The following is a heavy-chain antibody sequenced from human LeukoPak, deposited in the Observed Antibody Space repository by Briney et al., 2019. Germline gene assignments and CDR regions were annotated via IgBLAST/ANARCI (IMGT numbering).Heavy chain of an antibody. D-gene: IGHD3-22*01. CDR1: GFSFDDYA. J-gene: IGHJ1*01. Sequence: GGSLRLSCAASGFSFDDYAMHWVRQAPGKGLERVLGISWNSGSIGYADSVKGRFTISRDNAKNSLYLQMNSLRAEDTALYYCAKDITYYYDSSGCFQHWGQGTLVTVSS. CDR3: AKDITYYYDSSGCFQH. V-gene: IGHV3-9*01. CDR2: ISWNSGSI.